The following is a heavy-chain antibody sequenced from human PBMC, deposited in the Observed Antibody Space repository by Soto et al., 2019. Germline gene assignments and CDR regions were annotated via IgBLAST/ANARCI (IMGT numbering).Heavy chain of an antibody. CDR2: IRSKANSYAT. CDR1: GFTFSGSA. J-gene: IGHJ6*02. Sequence: EVQLVESGGGLVQPGGSLKLSCAASGFTFSGSAMHWVRQASGKGLEWVGRIRSKANSYATAYAASVKGRFTISRDDSKNKAYLQMNSLKTEDTAVYYCSLGPTGLDRYYYYGMDVWGQGTTVTVSS. D-gene: IGHD3-9*01. CDR3: SLGPTGLDRYYYYGMDV. V-gene: IGHV3-73*02.